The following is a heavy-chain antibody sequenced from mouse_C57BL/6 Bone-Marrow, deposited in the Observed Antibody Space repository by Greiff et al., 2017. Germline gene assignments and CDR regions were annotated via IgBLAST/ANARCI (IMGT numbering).Heavy chain of an antibody. D-gene: IGHD1-1*01. J-gene: IGHJ2*01. CDR3: TRTHYYGRDY. V-gene: IGHV5-9-1*02. CDR1: GFTFSSYA. CDR2: ISSGGDYL. Sequence: EVQLVESGEGLVKPGGSLKLSCAASGFTFSSYAMSWVRQTPEKRLEWVAYISSGGDYLYYADTVKGRFTISRDNARHTMYLQIISLKSYDTAMYYCTRTHYYGRDYWGQGTTLTVSS.